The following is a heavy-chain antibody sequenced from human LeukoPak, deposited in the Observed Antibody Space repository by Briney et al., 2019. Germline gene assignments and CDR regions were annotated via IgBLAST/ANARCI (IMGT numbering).Heavy chain of an antibody. D-gene: IGHD3-9*01. CDR1: GGSVSSVSYY. J-gene: IGHJ6*02. V-gene: IGHV4-61*01. CDR3: ARDAKILTGYYQNYYGMDV. CDR2: IYYSGST. Sequence: SETLSLTCTVSGGSVSSVSYYWSWIRQPPGKGLEWIGYIYYSGSTNYNPSLESRVTISVDTSKNQFSLKLSSVTAADTDVYYCARDAKILTGYYQNYYGMDVWGQGTTVTVSS.